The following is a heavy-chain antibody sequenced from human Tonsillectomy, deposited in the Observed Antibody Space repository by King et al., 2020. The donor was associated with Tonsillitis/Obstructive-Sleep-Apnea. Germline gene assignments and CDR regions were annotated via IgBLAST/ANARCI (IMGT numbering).Heavy chain of an antibody. CDR3: ASATYYYDSSGYKAVWFDP. Sequence: VQLQQWGAGLLKPSETLSLTCAVYGGSFSGYYWSWIRQPPGKGLEWIGEINHSGSTNYNPSLKSRVTISVDTSMNQFSLKLSSVTAADTAVYYCASATYYYDSSGYKAVWFDPWGQGTLVTVSS. D-gene: IGHD3-22*01. J-gene: IGHJ5*02. V-gene: IGHV4-34*01. CDR1: GGSFSGYY. CDR2: INHSGST.